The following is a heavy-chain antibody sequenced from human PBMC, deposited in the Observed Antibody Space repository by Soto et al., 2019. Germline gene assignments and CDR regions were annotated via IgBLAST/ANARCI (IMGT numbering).Heavy chain of an antibody. Sequence: ASVKVSCKASGYTFTSYGISWVRQAPGQGLEWMGWISAYNGNTNYAQKLQGRVTMTTDTSTSTAYMELRSLRSDDTAVYYCERDRVQSHIRAYYYYGMDLWGQGPTVTVSS. CDR1: GYTFTSYG. J-gene: IGHJ6*02. V-gene: IGHV1-18*04. CDR2: ISAYNGNT. D-gene: IGHD1-1*01. CDR3: ERDRVQSHIRAYYYYGMDL.